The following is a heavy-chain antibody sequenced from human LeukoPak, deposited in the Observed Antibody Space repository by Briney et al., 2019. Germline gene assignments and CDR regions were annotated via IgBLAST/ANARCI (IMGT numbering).Heavy chain of an antibody. CDR2: ITGSGGST. CDR3: ANSKVADFHY. D-gene: IGHD6-19*01. CDR1: GFTFRSYE. Sequence: PGGSLRLSCAVSGFTFRSYEMNWVRQAPGKGLEWVSAITGSGGSTYYADSVKGRFTISRDNSKNTVYLQMNSLRVDDTAVYYCANSKVADFHYWGQGTRVTVSS. J-gene: IGHJ4*02. V-gene: IGHV3-23*01.